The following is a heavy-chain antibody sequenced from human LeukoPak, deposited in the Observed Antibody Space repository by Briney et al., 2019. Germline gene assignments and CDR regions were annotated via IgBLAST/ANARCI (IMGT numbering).Heavy chain of an antibody. CDR3: ARAYCTNGVCSENYYGMDV. CDR2: IIPIFSTA. Sequence: SVKVSCKASGGTFISYAISWVRQAPGQGLEWMGGIIPIFSTANYAQKFQGRVTITADGSTSTAYMELSSLRSEDTAVYYCARAYCTNGVCSENYYGMDVWGQGTTVTVSS. CDR1: GGTFISYA. D-gene: IGHD2-8*01. J-gene: IGHJ6*02. V-gene: IGHV1-69*13.